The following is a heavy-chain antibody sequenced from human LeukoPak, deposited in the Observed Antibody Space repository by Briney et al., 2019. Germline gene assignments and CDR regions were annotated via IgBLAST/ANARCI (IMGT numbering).Heavy chain of an antibody. CDR2: INQDGSEE. J-gene: IGHJ4*02. D-gene: IGHD1-26*01. CDR3: ARDGRYISDY. CDR1: GFTFSNYW. V-gene: IGHV3-7*05. Sequence: QPGGSLRLSCAASGFTFSNYWMSWVRQAPGKGLEWVANINQDGSEEYYVDSVKGRFTISRDNAKNSLYLQMNSLRAEDTAVYYCARDGRYISDYWGQGSLVIVSS.